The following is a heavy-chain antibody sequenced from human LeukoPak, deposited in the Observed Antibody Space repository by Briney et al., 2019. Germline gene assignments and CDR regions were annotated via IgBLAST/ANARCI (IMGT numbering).Heavy chain of an antibody. D-gene: IGHD6-19*01. CDR1: GFTFSNYA. Sequence: GGSLRLSCAASGFTFSNYAMIWVRQAPGKGLEWVSALSGRGATTYYADSVKGRFTISRDNSKKTLYLEMNSLRADDTAVYYCVNGKSEYSGGWPRGTLWGQGTLVTVSS. CDR3: VNGKSEYSGGWPRGTL. CDR2: LSGRGATT. V-gene: IGHV3-23*01. J-gene: IGHJ4*02.